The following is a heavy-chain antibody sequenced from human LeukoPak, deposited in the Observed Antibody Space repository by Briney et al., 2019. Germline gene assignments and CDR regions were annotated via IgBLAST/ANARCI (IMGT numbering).Heavy chain of an antibody. V-gene: IGHV3-72*01. CDR3: VGSPTTVSIPA. D-gene: IGHD4-17*01. J-gene: IGHJ5*02. Sequence: GGSLRLSCAASGFTLSDHYMDWVRQAPGKGLEWVGRSRDKAYSYTTDYAATVRGRFSISRDDSKRSLYLQMNSLKTDDTAVYYCVGSPTTVSIPAWGQGTLVTVSS. CDR2: SRDKAYSYTT. CDR1: GFTLSDHY.